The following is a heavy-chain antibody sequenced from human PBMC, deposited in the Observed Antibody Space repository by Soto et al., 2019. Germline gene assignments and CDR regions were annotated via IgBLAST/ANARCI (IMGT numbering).Heavy chain of an antibody. Sequence: QVQLVESGGGVVQPGRSLRLSCAASGFTFSSYGMHWVRQAPGKGLEWVAVISYDGSNKYYADSVKGRYTISRDNSKNKLYLQMNRLRAEDTAVYYCAKAEDYYGSGSPEGYYYGMDVWGQGTTVTVSS. CDR3: AKAEDYYGSGSPEGYYYGMDV. J-gene: IGHJ6*02. D-gene: IGHD3-10*01. V-gene: IGHV3-30*18. CDR1: GFTFSSYG. CDR2: ISYDGSNK.